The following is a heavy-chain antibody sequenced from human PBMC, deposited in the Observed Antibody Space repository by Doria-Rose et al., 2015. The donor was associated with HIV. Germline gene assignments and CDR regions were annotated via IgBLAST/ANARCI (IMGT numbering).Heavy chain of an antibody. CDR3: ARLGNYDSGSTFDY. J-gene: IGHJ4*02. D-gene: IGHD3-10*01. CDR2: IYPGDSGT. Sequence: LEWLGIIYPGDSGTRYSPSFQGQVTFSADKSISTAYLQWSSLKASDTAMYYCARLGNYDSGSTFDYWGQGTLVTVSS. V-gene: IGHV5-51*01.